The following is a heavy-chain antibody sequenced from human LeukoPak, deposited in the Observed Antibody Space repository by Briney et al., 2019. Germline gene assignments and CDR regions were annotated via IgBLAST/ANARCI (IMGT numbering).Heavy chain of an antibody. CDR1: GGTFSSYA. V-gene: IGHV1-69*05. J-gene: IGHJ6*03. Sequence: SVKDSCKASGGTFSSYAISWVRQAPGQGLEWMGGIIPIFGTANYAQKFQGRVTITTDESTSTAYMELSSLRSEDPAVYYCAREGVPAARYYYYYYMDVWGKGTTVTVSS. CDR2: IIPIFGTA. D-gene: IGHD2-2*01. CDR3: AREGVPAARYYYYYYMDV.